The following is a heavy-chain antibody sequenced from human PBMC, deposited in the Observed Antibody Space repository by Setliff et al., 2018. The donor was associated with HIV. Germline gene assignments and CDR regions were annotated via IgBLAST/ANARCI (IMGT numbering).Heavy chain of an antibody. CDR1: GASISRGNYY. D-gene: IGHD5-12*01. CDR2: IYYSGST. J-gene: IGHJ6*03. CDR3: ARGLVVVTDSDYDTNYYYYYYMDV. Sequence: SETLSLTCSVSGASISRGNYYWTWIRQRPGKGLEWIAFIYYSGSTYYSPSLKSRLMISIDTSKNQFSLKLSSVTAADTAVYYCARGLVVVTDSDYDTNYYYYYYMDVWGKGTTVTVSS. V-gene: IGHV4-31*03.